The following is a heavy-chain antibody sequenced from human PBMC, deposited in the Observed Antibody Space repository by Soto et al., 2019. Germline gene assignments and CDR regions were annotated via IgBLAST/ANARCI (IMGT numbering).Heavy chain of an antibody. CDR2: ISSSSSTI. J-gene: IGHJ6*02. Sequence: GSLRLSCAASGFTFSSYSMNWVRQAPGKGLEWVSYISSSSSTIYYADSVKGRFTISRDNAKNSLYLQMNSLRDEDTAVYYCARASDFWSGYGADYYYGMDVWGQGTTVTVSS. D-gene: IGHD3-3*01. CDR1: GFTFSSYS. CDR3: ARASDFWSGYGADYYYGMDV. V-gene: IGHV3-48*02.